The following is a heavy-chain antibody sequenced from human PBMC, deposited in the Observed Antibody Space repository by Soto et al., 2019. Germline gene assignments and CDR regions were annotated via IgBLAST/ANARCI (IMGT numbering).Heavy chain of an antibody. CDR2: IKQDGSES. CDR3: ARDSKDYGAPCDY. Sequence: GGSLRLSCAASGFTFSNYWMSWVRQAPGKGLEWVANIKQDGSESFYVDSVKGRFTISRDNAKNSLCLQMNSLRAEDTAVYYCARDSKDYGAPCDYWGQGTLVT. D-gene: IGHD4-17*01. CDR1: GFTFSNYW. V-gene: IGHV3-7*05. J-gene: IGHJ4*02.